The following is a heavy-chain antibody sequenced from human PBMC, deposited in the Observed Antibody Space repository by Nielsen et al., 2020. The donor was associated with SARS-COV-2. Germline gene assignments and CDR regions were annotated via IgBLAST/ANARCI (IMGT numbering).Heavy chain of an antibody. CDR2: IYSSGST. CDR3: AREEAYCTGDCPRDAFAV. J-gene: IGHJ3*01. Sequence: GSLRLSCTVSGGSISSYYWSWIRQPPGKGLEWIGYIYSSGSTNYNPSLRSRATISLDPSKSQFSLKLSSVTATDTAVYYCAREEAYCTGDCPRDAFAVWGQGTLVTVSS. V-gene: IGHV4-4*08. D-gene: IGHD2-21*02. CDR1: GGSISSYY.